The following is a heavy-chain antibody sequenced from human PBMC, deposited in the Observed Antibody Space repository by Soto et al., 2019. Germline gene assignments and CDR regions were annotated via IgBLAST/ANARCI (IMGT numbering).Heavy chain of an antibody. V-gene: IGHV3-30-3*01. CDR1: GFTFSSYA. J-gene: IGHJ3*02. CDR3: ARRGVVGAFDI. Sequence: QVQLVESGGGVVQPGRSLRLSCAASGFTFSSYAMHWVRQAPGKGLEWVAVISYDGSNKYYADSVKGRFTISRDNSKNTLYLQMNSLRAEDTAVYYCARRGVVGAFDIWGQGTMVTVSS. D-gene: IGHD3-10*01. CDR2: ISYDGSNK.